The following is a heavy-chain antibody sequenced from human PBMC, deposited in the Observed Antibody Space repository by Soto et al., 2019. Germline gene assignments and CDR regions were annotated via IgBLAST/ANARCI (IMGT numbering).Heavy chain of an antibody. J-gene: IGHJ4*02. Sequence: GGSXRLSCEVSGVTLSNVWMNWVRQAPGKGPEWFGRIKSESAGGTTDYAAPVKGRFTISRDDSENTLYLQMNSLKTEDTAVYYCSHGYAQYFESWGQGTLVTVSS. CDR2: IKSESAGGTT. CDR1: GVTLSNVW. D-gene: IGHD5-18*01. CDR3: SHGYAQYFES. V-gene: IGHV3-15*07.